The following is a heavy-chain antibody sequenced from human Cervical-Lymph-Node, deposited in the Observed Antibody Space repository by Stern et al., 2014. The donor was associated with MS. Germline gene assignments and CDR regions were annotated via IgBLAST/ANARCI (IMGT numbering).Heavy chain of an antibody. J-gene: IGHJ4*02. CDR2: INPSDGDT. D-gene: IGHD3-22*01. V-gene: IGHV1-46*01. Sequence: QVQLVQSGAEVKKPGASVKISCKTSGYTFTKYYMYWVRQAPGQGLEWMGIINPSDGDTVYAQKFQDRVTMTRDTSTGTVFMELGSLRSEDTAVYYCARDYYYDTTAPFDFWGLGTLVTVSS. CDR3: ARDYYYDTTAPFDF. CDR1: GYTFTKYY.